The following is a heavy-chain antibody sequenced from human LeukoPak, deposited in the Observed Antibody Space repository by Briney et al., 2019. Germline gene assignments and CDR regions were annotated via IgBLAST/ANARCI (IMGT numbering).Heavy chain of an antibody. Sequence: SQTLSLTCAISGDSVSSNTAAWNWIRQSPSRGLEWLGRTYYRSQWSNHYALSVKSRIIINPDTTKNQFSLHLNSVTPEDTAVYYCAKGAGDANWFDPWGQGTLVTVSS. J-gene: IGHJ5*02. CDR1: GDSVSSNTAA. CDR3: AKGAGDANWFDP. D-gene: IGHD2-21*01. V-gene: IGHV6-1*01. CDR2: TYYRSQWSN.